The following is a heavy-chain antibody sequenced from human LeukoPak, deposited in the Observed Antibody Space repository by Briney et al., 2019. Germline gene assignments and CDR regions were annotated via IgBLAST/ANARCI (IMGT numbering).Heavy chain of an antibody. CDR2: ISGSGGST. CDR1: GFTFTSCA. Sequence: GGSPRLSCAASGFTFTSCAMSWVRKARERGLEWVSAISGSGGSTYYADSVKGRFTISRDNSKNTLYLQMNSLRAEDTAVYYCAKVFKVVDYGIDYWGQGTLVTVSS. D-gene: IGHD4-17*01. CDR3: AKVFKVVDYGIDY. V-gene: IGHV3-23*01. J-gene: IGHJ4*02.